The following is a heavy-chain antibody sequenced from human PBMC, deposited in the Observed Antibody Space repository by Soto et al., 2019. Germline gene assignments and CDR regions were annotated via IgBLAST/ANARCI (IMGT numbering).Heavy chain of an antibody. Sequence: SETLSLTCTVSGGSISSYYWSWIRQPAGKGLEWTGRIYTSGSTNYNPSLKSRVTMSVDTSKNQFSLKLSSVTAADTAVYYCASISSPSGYFDLWGRGTLVTSPQ. D-gene: IGHD6-13*01. CDR1: GGSISSYY. V-gene: IGHV4-4*07. J-gene: IGHJ2*01. CDR2: IYTSGST. CDR3: ASISSPSGYFDL.